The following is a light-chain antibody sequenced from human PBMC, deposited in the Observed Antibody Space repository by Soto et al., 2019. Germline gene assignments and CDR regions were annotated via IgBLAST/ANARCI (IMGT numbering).Light chain of an antibody. CDR3: QHYGISPIT. CDR1: QSVSSN. J-gene: IGKJ5*01. Sequence: EIVMTPSPATLSVSPVERATLSCRASQSVSSNLAWYQQKPGQAPRLLISGASSRATGIPDRFSGSGSGTDFTLTISRLEPEDFALYYCQHYGISPITFGQGTRLEIK. V-gene: IGKV3-20*01. CDR2: GAS.